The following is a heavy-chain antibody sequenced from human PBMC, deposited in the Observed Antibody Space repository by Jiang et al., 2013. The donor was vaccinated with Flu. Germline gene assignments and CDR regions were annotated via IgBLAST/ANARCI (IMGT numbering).Heavy chain of an antibody. D-gene: IGHD1-7*01. CDR1: SAA. CDR3: ARDRRAFTGTSAFDI. V-gene: IGHV6-1*01. J-gene: IGHJ3*02. Sequence: SAAWNWIRQSPSRGLEWLGRTYYRSKWYNEYAASVKSRITINPDTSKNQFSLHLNSVTPEDTAVYYCARDRRAFTGTSAFDIWGQGTMVTVSS. CDR2: TYYRSKWYN.